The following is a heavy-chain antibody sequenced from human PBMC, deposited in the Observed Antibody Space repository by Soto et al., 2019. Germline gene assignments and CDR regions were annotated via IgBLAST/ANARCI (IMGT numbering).Heavy chain of an antibody. CDR1: GYTFTSYD. CDR3: AREISGSYRFDY. J-gene: IGHJ4*02. V-gene: IGHV1-8*01. D-gene: IGHD1-26*01. CDR2: MNPNSGTT. Sequence: ASVKVSCKASGYTFTSYDINWVRQATGQGLEWMGWMNPNSGTTGYAQKFQGRVTMTRNTSITTAYMELSSLRSEDTAVYYCAREISGSYRFDYWGQGTLVTVS.